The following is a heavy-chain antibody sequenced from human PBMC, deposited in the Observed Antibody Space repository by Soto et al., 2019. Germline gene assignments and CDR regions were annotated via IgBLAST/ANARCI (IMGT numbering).Heavy chain of an antibody. Sequence: GGCLPLSCAASGVTFNTAWMSWVRQAPGKGLEWLGRIKSKADGGTTDFAAPVRGRFTISRDDSKNTLYLQMNSLKIEDTAVYYCTTGLAAAGTNYWGQGTLVTVSS. CDR1: GVTFNTAW. CDR2: IKSKADGGTT. D-gene: IGHD6-13*01. J-gene: IGHJ4*02. V-gene: IGHV3-15*01. CDR3: TTGLAAAGTNY.